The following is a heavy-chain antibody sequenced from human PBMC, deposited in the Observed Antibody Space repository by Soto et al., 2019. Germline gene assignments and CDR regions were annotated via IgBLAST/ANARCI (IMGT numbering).Heavy chain of an antibody. CDR2: IYYSGST. Sequence: QVQLQESGPGLVKPSETLSLTCTVSGGSISSYYWSWIRQPPGKGLEWIGYIYYSGSTNYNPSLKSRVTISVDTSKNQFSLKLSSVTAADTAVYYCASGYETQGAFDIWGQGTMVTVSS. CDR1: GGSISSYY. V-gene: IGHV4-59*01. CDR3: ASGYETQGAFDI. J-gene: IGHJ3*02. D-gene: IGHD5-12*01.